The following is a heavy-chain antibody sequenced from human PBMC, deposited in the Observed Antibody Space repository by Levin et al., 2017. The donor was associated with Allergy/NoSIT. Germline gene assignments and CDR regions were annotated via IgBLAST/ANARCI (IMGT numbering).Heavy chain of an antibody. CDR2: VYHGGST. Sequence: SETLSLRCTVSGDSLSTSTYYWGWIRQPPGKGLEWIGNVYHGGSTYYNPSLESRVTISVDTSKNQFSLSLTSVTAADTAVYYCARGGASDSWSQGTLVTVSS. V-gene: IGHV4-39*07. CDR3: ARGGASDS. D-gene: IGHD4/OR15-4a*01. J-gene: IGHJ4*02. CDR1: GDSLSTSTYY.